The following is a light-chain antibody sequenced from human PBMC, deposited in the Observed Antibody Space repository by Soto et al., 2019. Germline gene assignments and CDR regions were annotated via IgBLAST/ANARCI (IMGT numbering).Light chain of an antibody. V-gene: IGKV3-15*01. Sequence: EVVMTQSPATLSVSPGERVTLSCRASQSASSNLAWYQQQPGQAPSLLIYGAATRAAGIPSRCSGSGSGAEFTITISGLQSDDFAVYHCQQYNNWTYTFGQGTNLEIK. CDR2: GAA. CDR1: QSASSN. CDR3: QQYNNWTYT. J-gene: IGKJ2*01.